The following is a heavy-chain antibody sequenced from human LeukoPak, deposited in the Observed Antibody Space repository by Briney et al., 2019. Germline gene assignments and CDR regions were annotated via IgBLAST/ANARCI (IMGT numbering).Heavy chain of an antibody. J-gene: IGHJ4*02. D-gene: IGHD5-12*01. Sequence: GGSLRLSCAASGFTFSSYAMSGVRQAPGKGVEWVSAICGSGGSTYYADSVKGRFTIYRDNSKHTLYLQMNSLRAEDTAVYYCAKDLGYSGYVVFDYWGQGTLVTVSS. CDR2: ICGSGGST. CDR1: GFTFSSYA. V-gene: IGHV3-23*01. CDR3: AKDLGYSGYVVFDY.